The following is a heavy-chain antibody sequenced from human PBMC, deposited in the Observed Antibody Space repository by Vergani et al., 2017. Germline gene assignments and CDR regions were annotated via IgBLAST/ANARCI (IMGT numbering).Heavy chain of an antibody. Sequence: QLQLQESGPGLVKPSETLSLTCTVSGGSISSSSYYWGWIRQPPGKGLEWIVSIYYSGSTYYNPSLKSRVTISVDTSKNQFSLKLSSVTAADTAVYYCARDRRGYIHDAFDIWGQGTMVTVSS. CDR1: GGSISSSSYY. CDR2: IYYSGST. CDR3: ARDRRGYIHDAFDI. D-gene: IGHD5-12*01. V-gene: IGHV4-39*07. J-gene: IGHJ3*02.